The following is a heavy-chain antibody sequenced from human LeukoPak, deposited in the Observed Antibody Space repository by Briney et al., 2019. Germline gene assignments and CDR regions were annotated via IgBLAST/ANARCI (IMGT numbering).Heavy chain of an antibody. CDR2: ISDNGRNI. CDR3: ARASEDSRGHYQGFDS. D-gene: IGHD3-22*01. V-gene: IGHV3-48*04. Sequence: GGSLRLSCAASGFTFSSYNMNWVRQAPGRGLEWLSYISDNGRNIYYADSVKGRFTIFRDNANFLLYLQINRLRAEDTAVYYCARASEDSRGHYQGFDSWGQGARVTVSS. CDR1: GFTFSSYN. J-gene: IGHJ4*02.